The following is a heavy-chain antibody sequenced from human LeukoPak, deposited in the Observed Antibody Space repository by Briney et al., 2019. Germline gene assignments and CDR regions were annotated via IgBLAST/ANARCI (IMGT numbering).Heavy chain of an antibody. CDR1: GGSITGSRYY. Sequence: SETLSLTCTVSGGSITGSRYYWGWICQPPGKGLEWLGNIYYSGSIDHNPSLKSRLTISLDTSKNQFSLKLSSVTAADTAVYYCARHFSRSVISYYDILTGYSLGRNWFDPWGQGTLVTVSS. CDR3: ARHFSRSVISYYDILTGYSLGRNWFDP. CDR2: IYYSGSI. D-gene: IGHD3-9*01. V-gene: IGHV4-39*01. J-gene: IGHJ5*02.